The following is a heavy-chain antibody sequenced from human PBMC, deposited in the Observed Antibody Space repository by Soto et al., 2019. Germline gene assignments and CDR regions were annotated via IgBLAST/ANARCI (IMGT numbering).Heavy chain of an antibody. CDR1: GFTFSSYG. CDR3: ARKSDCSGGSCPYYFDY. D-gene: IGHD2-15*01. J-gene: IGHJ4*02. Sequence: GGSLRLSCAASGFTFSSYGMSWVRQAPGKGLEWVSGTSGTGGSTYYADSVKGRFTISRDNSKNTLFLQMDSLRAEDTAVYYCARKSDCSGGSCPYYFDYWGQGTLVTVSS. V-gene: IGHV3-23*01. CDR2: TSGTGGST.